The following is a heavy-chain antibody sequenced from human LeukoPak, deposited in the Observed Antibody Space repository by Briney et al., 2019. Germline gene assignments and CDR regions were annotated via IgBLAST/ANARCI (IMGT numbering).Heavy chain of an antibody. J-gene: IGHJ4*02. V-gene: IGHV3-23*01. CDR2: ISGSGGST. Sequence: PGGSLRLSCAASGFTFSSYAMSWVRQAPGKGLEWVSAISGSGGSTYYADSVKGRFTISRNNSKNTLYLQMNSLRAEDTAVYYCANVQQLVPENYWGQGTLVTVSS. CDR3: ANVQQLVPENY. CDR1: GFTFSSYA. D-gene: IGHD6-13*01.